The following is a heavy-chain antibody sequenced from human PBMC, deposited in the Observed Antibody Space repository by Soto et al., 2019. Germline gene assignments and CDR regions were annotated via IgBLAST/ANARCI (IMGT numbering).Heavy chain of an antibody. CDR1: GESFSGYY. CDR3: GRYEYGNSLYGVDV. CDR2: VDHRGST. V-gene: IGHV4-34*02. D-gene: IGHD1-7*01. Sequence: QVHLQQRGAGLLKPSETLSLNCVVSGESFSGYYWSWIRQTPGMGLEWIGEVDHRGSTTYNPSLKNRASISIDSSKNLFSLELTSVTAADTALYFCGRYEYGNSLYGVDVWGQGTRVTVSS. J-gene: IGHJ6*02.